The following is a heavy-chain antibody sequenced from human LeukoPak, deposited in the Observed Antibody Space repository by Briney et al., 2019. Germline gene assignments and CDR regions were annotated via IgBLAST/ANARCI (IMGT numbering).Heavy chain of an antibody. CDR3: AAAAL. V-gene: IGHV3-7*03. Sequence: GGSLRLSCVASGFTFSNYWMSWVRQAPGKGLEWVANIKQDGSDKYYVDSVKGRFTISRDNAKNSVYLQMNSLRAEDTAVYYCAAAALWGQGTLVIVSS. CDR2: IKQDGSDK. CDR1: GFTFSNYW. D-gene: IGHD6-13*01. J-gene: IGHJ4*02.